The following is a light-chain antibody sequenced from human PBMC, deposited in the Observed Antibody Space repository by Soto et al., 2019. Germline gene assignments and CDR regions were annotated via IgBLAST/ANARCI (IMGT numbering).Light chain of an antibody. CDR3: SSYTSSSTPYV. CDR2: DVT. CDR1: SSDVGGYNY. V-gene: IGLV2-14*01. J-gene: IGLJ1*01. Sequence: QPVLTQPASVSGSPGQSITISCTGTSSDVGGYNYVSWYQQHPVKAPKLMIYDVTNRPSGVSDRFSGSKSGNTASLTISGLQAEDEADYYCSSYTSSSTPYVFGTGTKLT.